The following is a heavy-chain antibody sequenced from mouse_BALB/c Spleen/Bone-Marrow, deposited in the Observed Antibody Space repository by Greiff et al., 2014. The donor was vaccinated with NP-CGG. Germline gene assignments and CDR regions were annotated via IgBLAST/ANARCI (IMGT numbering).Heavy chain of an antibody. CDR1: GYTFTSYY. D-gene: IGHD1-1*02. Sequence: LVESGPELVKPGASVRISCKASGYTFTSYYIHWVKQRPGQGLEWIGWIYPGNVNTKYNEKFKVKATLTADKSSSTAYMQLSSLTSEDSAVYFCARHRWARDYWGRGTSVTVSS. J-gene: IGHJ4*01. CDR2: IYPGNVNT. V-gene: IGHV1S56*01. CDR3: ARHRWARDY.